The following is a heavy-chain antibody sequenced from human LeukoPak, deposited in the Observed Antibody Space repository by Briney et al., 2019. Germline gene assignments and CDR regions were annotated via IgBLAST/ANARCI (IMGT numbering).Heavy chain of an antibody. Sequence: GGSLRLSCAASEFTFTNYALSWVRQAPGKGLEWVSAISGSGDSPYYADSVKGRFTISRDNSKNTLYLQMNSLRAEDTAVYYCAKDQGYWGQGTLVTVSS. CDR3: AKDQGY. V-gene: IGHV3-23*01. CDR1: EFTFTNYA. J-gene: IGHJ4*02. CDR2: ISGSGDSP.